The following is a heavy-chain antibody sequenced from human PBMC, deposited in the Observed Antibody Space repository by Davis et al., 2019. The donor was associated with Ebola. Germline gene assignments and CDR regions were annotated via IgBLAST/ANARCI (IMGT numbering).Heavy chain of an antibody. J-gene: IGHJ4*02. Sequence: GGSLRLFCAASGFTFSDYYMSWIRQAPGKGLEWVSYISTSGSTIYYADSVKGRFTISRDNAKNSLYLQMNSLRAEDTAVYYCARAPSRSSGWSDYWGQGTLVTVSS. CDR3: ARAPSRSSGWSDY. CDR2: ISTSGSTI. D-gene: IGHD6-19*01. CDR1: GFTFSDYY. V-gene: IGHV3-11*01.